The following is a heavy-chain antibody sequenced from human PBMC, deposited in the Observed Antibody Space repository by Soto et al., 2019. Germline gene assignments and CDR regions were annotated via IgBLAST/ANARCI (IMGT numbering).Heavy chain of an antibody. V-gene: IGHV3-23*01. CDR2: ISGSGGST. D-gene: IGHD3-16*01. CDR3: AKNDPGDQYYYYYYMDV. CDR1: GFTFSSYA. J-gene: IGHJ6*03. Sequence: GGSLRLSCAASGFTFSSYAMSWVRQAPGKGLEWVSAISGSGGSTYYADSVKGRFTISRDNSKNTLYLQMNSLRAEDTAVYYCAKNDPGDQYYYYYYMDVWGKGTTVTVSS.